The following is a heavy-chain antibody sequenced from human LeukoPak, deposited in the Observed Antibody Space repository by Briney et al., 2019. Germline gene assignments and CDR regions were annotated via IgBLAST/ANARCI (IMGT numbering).Heavy chain of an antibody. CDR1: GFTFSNYW. J-gene: IGHJ4*02. D-gene: IGHD6-19*01. CDR3: ARPYGIGWSGLEH. Sequence: GGSLRLSRAASGFTFSNYWMTWVRQAPGKGLEWVANIKPDGSAQCYADSVRGRFTISRDSAKNSVFLQMNSLRAEDTAVYHCARPYGIGWSGLEHWGRGTLVTVSS. V-gene: IGHV3-7*01. CDR2: IKPDGSAQ.